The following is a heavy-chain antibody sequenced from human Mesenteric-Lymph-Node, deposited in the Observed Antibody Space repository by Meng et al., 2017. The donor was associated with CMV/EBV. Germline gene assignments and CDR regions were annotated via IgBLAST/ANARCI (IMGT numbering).Heavy chain of an antibody. J-gene: IGHJ4*02. Sequence: ASVKVSCKASGGTFSSYGISWVRQAPGQGLEWMGWISAYNGNTNYAQKLQGRVTMTTDTSTSTAYMELRSLRSDDTAVYYCAREVGYCSSTSCSNYFDYWGQGTLVTVSS. CDR1: GGTFSSYG. D-gene: IGHD2-2*01. V-gene: IGHV1-18*01. CDR3: AREVGYCSSTSCSNYFDY. CDR2: ISAYNGNT.